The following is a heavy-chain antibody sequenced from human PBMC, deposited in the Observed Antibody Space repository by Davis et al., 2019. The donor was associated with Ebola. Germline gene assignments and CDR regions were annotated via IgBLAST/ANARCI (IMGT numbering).Heavy chain of an antibody. J-gene: IGHJ4*02. CDR3: ARIKGLHRWNYFDY. V-gene: IGHV4-59*12. CDR2: IYNSGST. D-gene: IGHD4-11*01. Sequence: SETLSLTCTVSGGHISGYYWSWIRQPPGKGLEWIGYIYNSGSTTYNPSLKSRVTISQDTSKNHFSLKLSSVTAADTAVYYCARIKGLHRWNYFDYWGQGTLVTVSS. CDR1: GGHISGYY.